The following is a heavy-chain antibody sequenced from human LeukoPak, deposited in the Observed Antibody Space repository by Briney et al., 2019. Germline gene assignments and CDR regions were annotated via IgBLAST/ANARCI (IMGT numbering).Heavy chain of an antibody. V-gene: IGHV3-74*01. CDR2: INSDGSST. CDR3: AREIGITMVRGGYYYMDV. J-gene: IGHJ6*03. D-gene: IGHD3-10*01. CDR1: GFTFSSYW. Sequence: GGSLRLSCAASGFTFSSYWMHWVRQAPGKGLVWVSRINSDGSSTSYADSVKGRFTISRDNAKNSLYLQMNSLRAEDTALYYCAREIGITMVRGGYYYMDVWGKGTTVTVSS.